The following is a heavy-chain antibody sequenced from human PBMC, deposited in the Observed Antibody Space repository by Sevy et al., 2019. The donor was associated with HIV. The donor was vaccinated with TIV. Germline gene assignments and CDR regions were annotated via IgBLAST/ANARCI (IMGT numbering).Heavy chain of an antibody. V-gene: IGHV3-7*01. CDR3: ARGGPLVDGTLIPWGLDV. Sequence: RGSLRLSCTASGFTFSNYWLNWVRHAPGKGLEWVANIKHDGSVTYYADSVKGRFTLSRDDIKNSLSLQMNSLRAEDTAVYYCARGGPLVDGTLIPWGLDVWGQGTTVTVSS. J-gene: IGHJ6*02. CDR2: IKHDGSVT. D-gene: IGHD1-7*01. CDR1: GFTFSNYW.